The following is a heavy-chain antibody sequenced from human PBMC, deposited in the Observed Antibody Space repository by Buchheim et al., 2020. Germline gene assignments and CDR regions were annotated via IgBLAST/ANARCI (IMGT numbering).Heavy chain of an antibody. D-gene: IGHD3-22*01. J-gene: IGHJ3*02. CDR3: ATTSPYYDSSGYLHLSDAFDI. V-gene: IGHV4-39*01. Sequence: QLQLQESGPGLVKPSETLSLTCTVSGGSISSSSYYWGWIRQPPGKGLEWIGSIYYSGSTYYNPSLKSRVTISVDTSKNQFSLKLSSVTAADTAVYYCATTSPYYDSSGYLHLSDAFDIWGQGT. CDR1: GGSISSSSYY. CDR2: IYYSGST.